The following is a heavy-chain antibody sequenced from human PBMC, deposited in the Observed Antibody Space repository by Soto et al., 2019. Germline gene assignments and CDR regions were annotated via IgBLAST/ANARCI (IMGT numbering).Heavy chain of an antibody. CDR1: GFTFSSYA. CDR3: AKPQISLERITMVRGVTGADWYFDL. CDR2: ISGSGGRT. V-gene: IGHV3-23*01. D-gene: IGHD3-10*01. Sequence: GGSLRLSCAASGFTFSSYAMSWVRQAPGKGLEWVSGISGSGGRTYYADSVKGRFTISRDNSKNTLYLQMNSLRAEDTAVYYCAKPQISLERITMVRGVTGADWYFDLWGRGTLVTVSS. J-gene: IGHJ2*01.